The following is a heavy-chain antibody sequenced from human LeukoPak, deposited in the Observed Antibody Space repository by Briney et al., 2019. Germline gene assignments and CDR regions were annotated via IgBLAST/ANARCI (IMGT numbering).Heavy chain of an antibody. D-gene: IGHD4-17*01. V-gene: IGHV1-8*01. J-gene: IGHJ6*03. CDR3: ARGPDYGDFSFYYYMDV. CDR2: MNPNSGNT. Sequence: ASVKVSCKASGYTFTSYDINWVRQATGQGLEWMGWMNPNSGNTGYAQKFQGRVTMTRTTSISTAYMELSSLRSEDTAVYYCARGPDYGDFSFYYYMDVWGKGTTVTVSS. CDR1: GYTFTSYD.